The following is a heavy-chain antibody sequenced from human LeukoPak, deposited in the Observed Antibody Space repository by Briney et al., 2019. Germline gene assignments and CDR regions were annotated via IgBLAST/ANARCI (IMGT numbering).Heavy chain of an antibody. Sequence: GGSLRLSCAASGFTFSRFWMTWVRQAPGKGLEWVANINEDGSQIYYVGSVKGRFTVSRDNARDSLYLQMTSLRVEDTAIYYCARDATRGGDFAYWGQGTLVTVSS. CDR3: ARDATRGGDFAY. CDR1: GFTFSRFW. D-gene: IGHD3-16*01. CDR2: INEDGSQI. V-gene: IGHV3-7*01. J-gene: IGHJ4*02.